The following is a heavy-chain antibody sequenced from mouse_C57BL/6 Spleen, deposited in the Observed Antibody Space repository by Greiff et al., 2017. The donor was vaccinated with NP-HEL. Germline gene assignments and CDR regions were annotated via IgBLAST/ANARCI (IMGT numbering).Heavy chain of an antibody. CDR2: IDPSDSET. CDR3: ARRDYYGSSAFAY. J-gene: IGHJ3*01. D-gene: IGHD1-1*01. V-gene: IGHV1-52*01. Sequence: VQLQQPGAELVRPGSSVKLSCKASGYTFTSYWMHWVKQRPIQGLEWIGNIDPSDSETHYNQKFKDKATLTVDKSSSTAYMQLSSLTSEDSAVYYGARRDYYGSSAFAYWGQGTLVTVSA. CDR1: GYTFTSYW.